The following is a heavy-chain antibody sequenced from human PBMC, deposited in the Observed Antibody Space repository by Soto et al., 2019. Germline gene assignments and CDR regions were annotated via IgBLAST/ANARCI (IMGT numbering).Heavy chain of an antibody. Sequence: KTSETLSLTCAVYGGSFSGYYWSWIRQPPGKGLEWIGEINHSGSTNYNPSLKSRVTISVDTSKNQFSLKLSSVTAADTAVYYCARGSANRELTDSGSDFDYWGQGTLVTVSS. J-gene: IGHJ4*02. CDR1: GGSFSGYY. CDR3: ARGSANRELTDSGSDFDY. CDR2: INHSGST. D-gene: IGHD3-10*01. V-gene: IGHV4-34*01.